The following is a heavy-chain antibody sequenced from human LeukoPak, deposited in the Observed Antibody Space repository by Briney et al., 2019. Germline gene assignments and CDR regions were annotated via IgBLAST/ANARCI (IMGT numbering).Heavy chain of an antibody. J-gene: IGHJ4*02. D-gene: IGHD3-10*01. CDR2: IIPIFGIA. V-gene: IGHV1-69*04. CDR1: GGTFSSYA. Sequence: SVKVSCKASGGTFSSYAISWVRQAPGQGLDWMGRIIPIFGIANYAQKFQGRVTITADKSTSTAYMELSSLRSEDTAVYYCARTGSYGDYLDYWGQGTLVTVSS. CDR3: ARTGSYGDYLDY.